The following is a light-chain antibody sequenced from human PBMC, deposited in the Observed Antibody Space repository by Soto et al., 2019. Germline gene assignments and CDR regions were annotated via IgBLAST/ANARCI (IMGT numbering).Light chain of an antibody. CDR3: QQYNSYSPLT. CDR2: KAS. V-gene: IGKV1-5*03. CDR1: QDIITW. Sequence: DIQMTQSPSSVTASVGDRVTITCRASQDIITWLAWYQQKPGKAPKLLIYKASGLESGVPSRFSGSGSGTDFTLTISSLQPDDFATYYCQQYNSYSPLTCGGGTKVDIK. J-gene: IGKJ4*01.